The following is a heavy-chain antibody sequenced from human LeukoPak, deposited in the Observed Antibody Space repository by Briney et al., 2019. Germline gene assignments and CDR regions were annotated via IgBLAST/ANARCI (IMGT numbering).Heavy chain of an antibody. CDR1: GGTFSSYA. J-gene: IGHJ6*03. V-gene: IGHV1-69*13. CDR2: IIPIFGTA. Sequence: SVKVSCKASGGTFSSYAISWVRQAPGQGLEWMGGIIPIFGTANYAQKFQGRVTITSDESTSTAYMELSSLRSEDTAVYYCARGRYYGDYLDYYYYMDVWGKGTTVTVSS. CDR3: ARGRYYGDYLDYYYYMDV. D-gene: IGHD4-17*01.